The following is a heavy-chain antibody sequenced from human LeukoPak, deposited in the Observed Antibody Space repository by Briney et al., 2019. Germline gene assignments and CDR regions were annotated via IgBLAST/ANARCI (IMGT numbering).Heavy chain of an antibody. CDR3: ARETRDSNWNSVAYLDH. CDR1: GGTFSGNS. CDR2: FIPILNTT. J-gene: IGHJ4*02. Sequence: APVKVSCKASGGTFSGNSITWVRQAPGQGLEWMGRFIPILNTTNYAQDFQGRVTLTADKSTSTAYMELMSLGSEDTAVYYCARETRDSNWNSVAYLDHWGQGTLVTVSS. D-gene: IGHD1-7*01. V-gene: IGHV1-69*08.